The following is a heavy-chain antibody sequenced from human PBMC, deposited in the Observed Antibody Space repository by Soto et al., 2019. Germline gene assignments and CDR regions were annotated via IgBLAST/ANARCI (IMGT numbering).Heavy chain of an antibody. Sequence: EVQLVQSGAEVKKPGESLKISCKGSGYSFPTYWLAWVRQMPGKGLEWMGIIYPGDSDTRYSPSFQGQVTISADKSISTAYPQWRGLKASDTAMYYCARLKVSAMDVWGQGTTVTISS. V-gene: IGHV5-51*01. CDR1: GYSFPTYW. CDR2: IYPGDSDT. J-gene: IGHJ6*02. CDR3: ARLKVSAMDV.